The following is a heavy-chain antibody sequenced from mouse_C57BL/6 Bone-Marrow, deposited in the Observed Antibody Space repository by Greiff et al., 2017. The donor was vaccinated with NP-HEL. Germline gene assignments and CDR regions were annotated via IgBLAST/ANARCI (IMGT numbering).Heavy chain of an antibody. Sequence: VQLQQPGAELVRPGSSVKLSCKASGYTFTSYWMDWVKQRPGQGLEWIGNIYPSDSETHYNQKFKDKATLTVDKSSSTAYMQLSSLTSEDSAVYYCARGNYYGRDAMDYWGQGTSVTVSS. D-gene: IGHD1-1*01. CDR3: ARGNYYGRDAMDY. J-gene: IGHJ4*01. CDR1: GYTFTSYW. CDR2: IYPSDSET. V-gene: IGHV1-61*01.